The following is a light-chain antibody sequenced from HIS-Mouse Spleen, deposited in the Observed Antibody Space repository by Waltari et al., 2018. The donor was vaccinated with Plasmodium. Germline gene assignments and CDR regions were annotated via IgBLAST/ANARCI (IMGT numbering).Light chain of an antibody. J-gene: IGLJ2*01. Sequence: QSVLPQPPSVSEAPRQRVTISCSGRSPTIGNNAVPGYQQLPGKAPKLLIYYDDLLPSGVSDRFSGSKSGTSASLASSGLQSEDEADYYCATWDDSLNGPIFGGGTKLTVL. V-gene: IGLV1-36*01. CDR3: ATWDDSLNGPI. CDR1: SPTIGNNA. CDR2: YDD.